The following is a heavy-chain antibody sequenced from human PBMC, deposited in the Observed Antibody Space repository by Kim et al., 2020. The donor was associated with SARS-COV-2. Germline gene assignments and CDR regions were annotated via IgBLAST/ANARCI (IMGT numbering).Heavy chain of an antibody. CDR3: AGDAPSQSSGWNY. D-gene: IGHD6-19*01. J-gene: IGHJ4*02. Sequence: FAGCVKCRFTISRDNSKNTLYLEMSSLRADDTAEYYCAGDAPSQSSGWNYWGQGTLVTVSS. V-gene: IGHV3-23*01.